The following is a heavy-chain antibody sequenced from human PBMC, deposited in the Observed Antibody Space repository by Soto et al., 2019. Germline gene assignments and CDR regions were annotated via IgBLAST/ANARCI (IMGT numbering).Heavy chain of an antibody. D-gene: IGHD2-2*02. J-gene: IGHJ5*02. CDR2: ISGHNGRT. Sequence: GPGVKQPGASVRVSCKASGYTFSNYAISWVRQAPGQGLEWMGWISGHNGRTQYSQKVQDRVTLTTDTSTSTAYMELRSLTYDDTAVYYCARDCPVPPATPNNWFDPWGQGTLVTVSS. CDR3: ARDCPVPPATPNNWFDP. CDR1: GYTFSNYA. V-gene: IGHV1-18*01.